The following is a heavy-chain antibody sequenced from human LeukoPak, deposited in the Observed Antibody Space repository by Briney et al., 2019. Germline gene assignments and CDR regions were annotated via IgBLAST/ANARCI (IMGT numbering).Heavy chain of an antibody. Sequence: SETLSLTCTVSGGSISSYYWSWIRQPAGKGLEWIGRIYTSGSTNYNPSLKSRVTMSIDTTKNQFSLKLSSVTAADTGVYYCARALRIAVAGVDYWGQGTLVTVSS. CDR3: ARALRIAVAGVDY. J-gene: IGHJ4*02. CDR2: IYTSGST. CDR1: GGSISSYY. V-gene: IGHV4-4*07. D-gene: IGHD6-19*01.